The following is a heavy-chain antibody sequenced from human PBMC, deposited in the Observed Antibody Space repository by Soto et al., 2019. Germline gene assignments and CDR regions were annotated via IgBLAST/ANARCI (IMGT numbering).Heavy chain of an antibody. CDR1: GYSFTSHW. CDR2: IYPGDSDT. Sequence: PGESLKISCKGSGYSFTSHWIGWVRQMPGKGLECMGIIYPGDSDTRYTPSFQGHVTISVDKSTTTAYLQWSSLKASDTAMYYCARFRTGRHGMDVWGQGTTVTVSS. J-gene: IGHJ6*02. V-gene: IGHV5-51*01. CDR3: ARFRTGRHGMDV.